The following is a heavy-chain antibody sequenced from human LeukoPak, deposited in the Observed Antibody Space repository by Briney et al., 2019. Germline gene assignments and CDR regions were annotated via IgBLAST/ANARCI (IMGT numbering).Heavy chain of an antibody. D-gene: IGHD3-3*01. Sequence: GGSLRLSCAASGFTFSSYWMNWVRQAPGKGLEWVSGINWNGGSTGYADSVKGRFTISRDNSKNTLYLQMNSLRAEDTAVYYCAKDLEFNWFDPWGQGTLVTVSS. CDR3: AKDLEFNWFDP. CDR2: INWNGGST. J-gene: IGHJ5*02. CDR1: GFTFSSYW. V-gene: IGHV3-23*01.